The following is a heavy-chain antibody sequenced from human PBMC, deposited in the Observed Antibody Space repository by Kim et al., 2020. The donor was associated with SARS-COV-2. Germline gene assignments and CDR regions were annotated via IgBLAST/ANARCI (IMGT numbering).Heavy chain of an antibody. CDR3: ARDNNPPRGSGIAGPFDY. D-gene: IGHD3-10*01. Sequence: GGSLRLSCAASGFTFSSYAMHWVRQAPGKGLEWVAVISYDGSNKYYADSVKGRFTISRDNSKNTLYLQMNSLRAEDTAVYYCARDNNPPRGSGIAGPFDYWGQGTLVTVSS. J-gene: IGHJ4*02. CDR1: GFTFSSYA. V-gene: IGHV3-30*04. CDR2: ISYDGSNK.